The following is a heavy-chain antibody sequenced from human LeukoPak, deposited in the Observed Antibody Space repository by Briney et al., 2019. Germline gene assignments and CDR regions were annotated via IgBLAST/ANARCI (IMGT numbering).Heavy chain of an antibody. CDR3: TKAKGQSWLFSHY. D-gene: IGHD3-22*01. CDR1: GFTFNNYG. V-gene: IGHV3-30*02. J-gene: IGHJ4*02. CDR2: IQYDGSNK. Sequence: AGGSLRLSCAASGFTFNNYGMNWVRQAPGKGLEWVAFIQYDGSNKYYADSVKGRFTVSRDNSKSTVYLQMNDLRGEDTAVYYCTKAKGQSWLFSHYWGRGTLVTVSS.